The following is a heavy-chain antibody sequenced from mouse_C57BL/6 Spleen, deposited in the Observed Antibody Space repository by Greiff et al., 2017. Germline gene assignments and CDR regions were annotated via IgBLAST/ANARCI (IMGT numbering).Heavy chain of an antibody. J-gene: IGHJ2*01. CDR3: CDGYYPYYFDY. Sequence: VQLQQSGPELVKPGASVKMSCKASGYTFTDYYMHWVKQKPGKGLEWIGEIYPGSGNTYYNEKFKGKATLTADTSSSPAYMQLSSLTSEDSAVYFCACDGYYPYYFDYWGQGTTLTVSS. V-gene: IGHV1-83*01. CDR1: YTFTDYYM. CDR2: YPGSGNTY. D-gene: IGHD2-3*01.